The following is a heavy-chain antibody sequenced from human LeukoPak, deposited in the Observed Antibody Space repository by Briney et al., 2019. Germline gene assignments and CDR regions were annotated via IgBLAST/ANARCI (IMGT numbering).Heavy chain of an antibody. Sequence: SETLSLTCTVSGGSISSYYWSWIRQPPGKGLEWIGYIYYSGSTTYSPSLKSRVTISVDTSKNQFSLKLTSVTAADTAVYYCARTTEGGYTYGYFYYYYMDVWGKGTTVTISS. V-gene: IGHV4-59*01. D-gene: IGHD5-18*01. CDR2: IYYSGST. CDR3: ARTTEGGYTYGYFYYYYMDV. J-gene: IGHJ6*03. CDR1: GGSISSYY.